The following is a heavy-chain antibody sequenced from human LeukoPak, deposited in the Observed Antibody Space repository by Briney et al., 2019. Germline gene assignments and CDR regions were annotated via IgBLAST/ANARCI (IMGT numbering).Heavy chain of an antibody. CDR2: INPNSGGT. CDR3: ARAGYCSSTSCYTGDWFDP. J-gene: IGHJ5*02. V-gene: IGHV1-2*06. Sequence: ASVKVSCKASGYTFTGYYMHWVRQAPGQGLEWMGRINPNSGGTNYAQKFQGRVTMTRDTSISTAYMELSRLRSDDTAVYYCARAGYCSSTSCYTGDWFDPWGQGTLVTVSS. CDR1: GYTFTGYY. D-gene: IGHD2-2*02.